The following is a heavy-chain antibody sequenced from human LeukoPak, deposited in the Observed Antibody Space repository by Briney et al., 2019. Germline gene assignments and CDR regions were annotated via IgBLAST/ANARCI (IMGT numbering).Heavy chain of an antibody. Sequence: GGSLRLSCAASGFTFSNAWMHWVRQAPGKGLVWVSRIHSDGSDTTYADSVKGRFIISRDNAKNTLYLQMNSLRGDDTAVYYCATDAGHGFSFWGQGTMVAVSS. V-gene: IGHV3-74*03. CDR3: ATDAGHGFSF. CDR2: IHSDGSDT. J-gene: IGHJ3*01. D-gene: IGHD3/OR15-3a*01. CDR1: GFTFSNAW.